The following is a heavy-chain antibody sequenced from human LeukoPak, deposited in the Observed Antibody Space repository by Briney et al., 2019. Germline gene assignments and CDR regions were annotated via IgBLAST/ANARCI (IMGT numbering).Heavy chain of an antibody. CDR3: ARHNAPRRVGFDF. CDR2: LSHAGNT. Sequence: SETLSLTCSVSGDSVRNDFYYWGWIRQPPRKGLEWVACLSHAGNTWYNPSLESRLSISVDTSKNQFSLKFSSVTAADTALYWCARHNAPRRVGFDFWGQGILVTVSS. D-gene: IGHD2-2*01. V-gene: IGHV4-39*01. CDR1: GDSVRNDFYY. J-gene: IGHJ4*02.